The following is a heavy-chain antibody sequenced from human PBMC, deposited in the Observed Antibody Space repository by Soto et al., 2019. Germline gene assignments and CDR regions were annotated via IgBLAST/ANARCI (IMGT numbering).Heavy chain of an antibody. J-gene: IGHJ3*01. V-gene: IGHV4-59*08. CDR3: ARHWVGRSHDDTSYPFDL. CDR1: GGSISNYD. Sequence: QVQLQESGPGLVKPSETLSLTCTVSGGSISNYDWSWIRQPPGERLEWVGYIYNSETTNYTPSLESRGTVSVDTSKNQFSLKLRAVTAADTAVYYCARHWVGRSHDDTSYPFDLWGQGTMVTVSS. CDR2: IYNSETT. D-gene: IGHD3-9*01.